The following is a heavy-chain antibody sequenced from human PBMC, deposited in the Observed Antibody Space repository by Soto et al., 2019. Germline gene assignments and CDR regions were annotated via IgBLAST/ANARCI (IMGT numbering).Heavy chain of an antibody. J-gene: IGHJ4*02. Sequence: GASVKVSCKASGYTFTRYDINWVRQATVQGFERMGWMNPNSGNTGYAQKFQGRVTMTRDTSITTAYMELSSLRSEDTAVYYFARTVYGDDVDYWGQGTLVPVSS. V-gene: IGHV1-8*01. CDR3: ARTVYGDDVDY. CDR2: MNPNSGNT. CDR1: GYTFTRYD. D-gene: IGHD4-17*01.